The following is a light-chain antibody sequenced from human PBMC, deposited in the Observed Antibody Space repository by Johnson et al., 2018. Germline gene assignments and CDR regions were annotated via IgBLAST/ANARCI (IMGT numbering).Light chain of an antibody. CDR3: GTWDSSLGAGKV. Sequence: QSVLTQPPSVSAAPGQKVTISCSGSSSNIGNNYVSWYQQLPGTAPKLLIYDNNKRPSGIPGRFSGSKSGTSATLGITGLQTGYEADYYCGTWDSSLGAGKVFGTGTKVTVL. CDR2: DNN. V-gene: IGLV1-51*01. J-gene: IGLJ1*01. CDR1: SSNIGNNY.